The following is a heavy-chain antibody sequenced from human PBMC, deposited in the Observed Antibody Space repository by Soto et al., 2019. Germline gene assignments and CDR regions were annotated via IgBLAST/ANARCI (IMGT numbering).Heavy chain of an antibody. CDR1: GFTFSRMW. CDR2: IEEDGSEK. J-gene: IGHJ4*02. V-gene: IGHV3-7*05. D-gene: IGHD3-3*01. CDR3: AKYDFWSGYGFDC. Sequence: GGSLRLSCAASGFTFSRMWMSWVRQAPGKGLEWVANIEEDGSEKYYVDSVKGRFTISRDNAKNSLYLQMSGLRAEDTAVYYCAKYDFWSGYGFDCWGQGTLVTVSS.